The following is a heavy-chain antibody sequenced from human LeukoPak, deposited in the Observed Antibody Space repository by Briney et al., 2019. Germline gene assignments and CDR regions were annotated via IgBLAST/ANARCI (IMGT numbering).Heavy chain of an antibody. Sequence: GVSLRLSCAASGFTFSSYGMHWVRQAPGKGLEWVAVIWYDGSNKYYADSVKGRFTISRDNSKNTLYLQMNSLRAEDTAVYYCARGPLRLGEFSRSYYYYYGMDVWGQGTTVTVSS. CDR2: IWYDGSNK. D-gene: IGHD3-16*02. V-gene: IGHV3-33*01. CDR3: ARGPLRLGEFSRSYYYYYGMDV. J-gene: IGHJ6*02. CDR1: GFTFSSYG.